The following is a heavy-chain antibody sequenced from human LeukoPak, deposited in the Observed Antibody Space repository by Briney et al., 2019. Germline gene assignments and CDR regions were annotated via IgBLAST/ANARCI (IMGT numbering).Heavy chain of an antibody. CDR2: ISSSGDST. V-gene: IGHV3-23*01. J-gene: IGHJ4*02. CDR3: AKHIRAPGN. D-gene: IGHD1-26*01. CDR1: GFTFNDYG. Sequence: PGGSLRLSCAASGFTFNDYGMSWVRQAPGKGLEWVSGISSSGDSTYYADSVKGRSTISRDNSKNTLYLQMNSLRADDTAIYYCAKHIRAPGNWGQGTLVTVSS.